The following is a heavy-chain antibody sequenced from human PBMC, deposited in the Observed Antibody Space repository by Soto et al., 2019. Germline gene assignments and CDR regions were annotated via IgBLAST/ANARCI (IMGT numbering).Heavy chain of an antibody. CDR3: ARLKGYNWNPYYMDV. D-gene: IGHD1-20*01. CDR2: IYYSGST. CDR1: GGSISSGDYY. J-gene: IGHJ6*03. Sequence: PSETLSLTCTVSGGSISSGDYYWSWIRQPPGKGLEWIGYIYYSGSTYYNPSLKSRVTISVDTSKNQFSLKLSSVTAADTAVYYCARLKGYNWNPYYMDVWGKGTTVTVSS. V-gene: IGHV4-30-4*01.